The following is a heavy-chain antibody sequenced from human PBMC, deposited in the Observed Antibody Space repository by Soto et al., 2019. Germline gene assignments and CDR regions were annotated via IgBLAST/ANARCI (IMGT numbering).Heavy chain of an antibody. J-gene: IGHJ4*02. CDR1: GYKFPDYG. D-gene: IGHD1-26*01. V-gene: IGHV1-18*01. Sequence: QARLTQSGPEVKKLGASVKVSGKASGYKFPDYGISWVRRAPGQGPEWLGWISAYNGDTEYANKFQGRITVTTDTSTTTVYLELRRLRPEDTAIYYCARVEDSGTYLIWGQGTLVTASS. CDR3: ARVEDSGTYLI. CDR2: ISAYNGDT.